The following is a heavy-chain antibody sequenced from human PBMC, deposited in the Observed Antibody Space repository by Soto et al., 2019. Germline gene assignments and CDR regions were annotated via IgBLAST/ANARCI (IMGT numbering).Heavy chain of an antibody. D-gene: IGHD6-13*01. CDR3: AKAGSSSSWYLYYFDY. J-gene: IGHJ4*02. CDR1: GFTFSSYG. V-gene: IGHV3-30*18. CDR2: ISYDGSNK. Sequence: GGSLRLSCAASGFTFSSYGMHWVRQAPGKGLEWVAVISYDGSNKYYADSVKGRFTISRDNSKNTLYLQMNSLRAEDTAVYYCAKAGSSSSWYLYYFDYWGQGTLVTVSS.